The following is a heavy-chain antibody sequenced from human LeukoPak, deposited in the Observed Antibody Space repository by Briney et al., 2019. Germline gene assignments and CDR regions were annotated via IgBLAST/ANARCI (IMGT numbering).Heavy chain of an antibody. CDR2: INHSGST. CDR3: ARRAGHYDSSGNIGVYYFDY. CDR1: GGSFSGYY. D-gene: IGHD3-22*01. J-gene: IGHJ4*02. V-gene: IGHV4-34*01. Sequence: KPSETLSLTCAVYGGSFSGYYWSWIRQPPGKGLEWIGEINHSGSTNYNPSLKSRVTISVDTSKNQFSLKLSSVTAADTAVYYCARRAGHYDSSGNIGVYYFDYWGQGTLVTVSS.